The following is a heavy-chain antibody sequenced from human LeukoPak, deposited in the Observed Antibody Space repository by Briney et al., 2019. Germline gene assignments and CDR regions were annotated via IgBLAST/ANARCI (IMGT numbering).Heavy chain of an antibody. D-gene: IGHD2-15*01. CDR2: IYYSGST. CDR1: GGSISSGDYY. V-gene: IGHV4-30-4*01. Sequence: SETLSLTCTVSGGSISSGDYYWSWIRQPPGKGLEWIGYIYYSGSTYYNPSLKSRVTISVDTSKNQFSLKLSSVTAADTAVYYCARELGGYCSGGSCYPDYWGQGTLVTVSS. CDR3: ARELGGYCSGGSCYPDY. J-gene: IGHJ4*02.